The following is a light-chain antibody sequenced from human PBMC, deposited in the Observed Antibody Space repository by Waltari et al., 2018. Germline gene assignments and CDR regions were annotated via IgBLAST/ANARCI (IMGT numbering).Light chain of an antibody. CDR3: HLYGSART. J-gene: IGKJ4*01. CDR2: GVS. CDR1: QSVTNNY. Sequence: NVLTQSPCTLSLSPGERATLSCRASQSVTNNYLAWDQQQPGQAPRLLIYGVSSRATGTPDRFSGSGSGTDFTLTIGRLEPEDSAVYFCHLYGSARTFGGGTRVEIK. V-gene: IGKV3-20*01.